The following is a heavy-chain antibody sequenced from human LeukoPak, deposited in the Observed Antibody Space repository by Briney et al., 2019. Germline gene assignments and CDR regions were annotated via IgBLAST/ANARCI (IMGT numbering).Heavy chain of an antibody. CDR3: ARGGYTFGHTFDY. V-gene: IGHV3-30*04. CDR2: MSYDGGNE. Sequence: GGSLRLSCVASGYTFSHYAIHWVRQAPGKGLEWVALMSYDGGNEYYADSVKGRFTISRDNSKNTVYLQMNSLRAEDTAMYTCARGGYTFGHTFDYWGQGTLVTVSS. D-gene: IGHD5-18*01. J-gene: IGHJ4*02. CDR1: GYTFSHYA.